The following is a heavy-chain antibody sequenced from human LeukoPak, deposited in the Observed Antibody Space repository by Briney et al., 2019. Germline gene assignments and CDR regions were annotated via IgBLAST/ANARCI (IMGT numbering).Heavy chain of an antibody. V-gene: IGHV1-2*02. D-gene: IGHD3-10*01. J-gene: IGHJ3*02. CDR2: INPNSGGT. CDR3: ARSKPYGSGSYYLDAFDI. Sequence: ASVKVSCKASGYTFTGYYMHWVRQAPGQGLEWMGWINPNSGGTNYAQKFHGRVTMTRDTSISTAYMELSRLRSDDTAVYYCARSKPYGSGSYYLDAFDIWGQGTMVTVSS. CDR1: GYTFTGYY.